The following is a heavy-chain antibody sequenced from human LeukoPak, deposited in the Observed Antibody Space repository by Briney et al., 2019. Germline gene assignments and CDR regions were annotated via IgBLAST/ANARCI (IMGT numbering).Heavy chain of an antibody. Sequence: SETLSLTCTVSGGSISSYYWGWIRQPAGKGLEWIGRIYTSGSTYYNPSLKSRVTISVDTSKNQFSLKLSSVTAADTAVYYCARDHLVGAANSVLYWGQGTLVTVSS. J-gene: IGHJ4*02. CDR2: IYTSGST. CDR1: GGSISSYY. CDR3: ARDHLVGAANSVLY. D-gene: IGHD1-26*01. V-gene: IGHV4-4*07.